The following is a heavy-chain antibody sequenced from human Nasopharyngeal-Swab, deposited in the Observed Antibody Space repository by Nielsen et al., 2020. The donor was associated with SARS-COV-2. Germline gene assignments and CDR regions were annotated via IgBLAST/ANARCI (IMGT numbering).Heavy chain of an antibody. CDR1: GFTFSSYV. D-gene: IGHD1-26*01. CDR3: AKDGGATSSYYYYYYMGV. V-gene: IGHV3-23*01. CDR2: ISGSGGST. J-gene: IGHJ6*03. Sequence: GGSLRLSCAASGFTFSSYVMSWVRQAPGKGLEWVSTISGSGGSTYYADSVKGRFTISRDNSKNTLYLQMNSLRAEDTAVYYCAKDGGATSSYYYYYYMGVWGKGTTVTVSS.